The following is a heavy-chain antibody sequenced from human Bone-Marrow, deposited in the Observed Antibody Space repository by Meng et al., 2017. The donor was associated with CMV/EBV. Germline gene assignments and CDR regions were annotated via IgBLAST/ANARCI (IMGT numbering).Heavy chain of an antibody. CDR2: IYYSGST. CDR3: AREFRGVPNWFDP. CDR1: GYSISSGYY. D-gene: IGHD3-10*01. J-gene: IGHJ5*02. V-gene: IGHV4-38-2*02. Sequence: SETLSLTCTVSGYSISSGYYWGWIRQPPGKGLEWIGSIYYSGSTYYNPSLKSRVTISVDTSKNQFSLKLSSVTAADTAVYYCAREFRGVPNWFDPWGQVTLVTVSS.